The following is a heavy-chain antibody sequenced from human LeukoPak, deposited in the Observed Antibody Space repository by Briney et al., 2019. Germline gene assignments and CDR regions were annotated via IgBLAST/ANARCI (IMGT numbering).Heavy chain of an antibody. D-gene: IGHD4/OR15-4a*01. CDR3: ATERVPNIVY. V-gene: IGHV1-2*02. CDR2: INPNSGGT. Sequence: ASVKVSCKASGYTFTGHYMHWVRQAPGQGLEWMGWINPNSGGTNYAQKFQGRVTMTRDTSISTTYMELPRLTSDDTAVYYCATERVPNIVYWGQGTLVTVSS. CDR1: GYTFTGHY. J-gene: IGHJ4*02.